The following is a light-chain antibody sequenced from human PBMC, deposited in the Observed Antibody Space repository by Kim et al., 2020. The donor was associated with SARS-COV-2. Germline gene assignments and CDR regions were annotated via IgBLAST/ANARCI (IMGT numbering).Light chain of an antibody. CDR3: QQYNSYSLT. CDR2: DAS. V-gene: IGKV1-5*01. Sequence: DIQMTQSPATLSASVGDRVTMTCRASQSINNWLAWYQQKPGKAPKVLVYDASSLDSGVPSRFSGSGSGTEFTLTISSLQPDDFATYYCQQYNSYSLTFGQGTKVEIK. J-gene: IGKJ1*01. CDR1: QSINNW.